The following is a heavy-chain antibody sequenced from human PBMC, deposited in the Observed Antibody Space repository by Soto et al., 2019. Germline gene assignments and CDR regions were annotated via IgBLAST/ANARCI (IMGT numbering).Heavy chain of an antibody. CDR1: GGSFSSHS. D-gene: IGHD5-12*01. V-gene: IGHV4-34*01. CDR2: IHHDGIT. J-gene: IGHJ4*02. Sequence: SETLSLTCAIYGGSFSSHSRSWVRQPPGKGLEWIGEIHHDGITNYNPSLKSRVTISGDTSKSQFSLELTSLTAADTAVYYCARDRGYSGYDTPPFDYWGQGTLVTVSS. CDR3: ARDRGYSGYDTPPFDY.